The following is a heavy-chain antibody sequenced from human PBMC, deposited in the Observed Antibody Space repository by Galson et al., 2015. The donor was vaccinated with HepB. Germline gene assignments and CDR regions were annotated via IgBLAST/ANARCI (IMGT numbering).Heavy chain of an antibody. D-gene: IGHD4-11*01. CDR2: TYYRSKWFN. Sequence: SGDSAAWNWIRQSPSRGFEWLGRTYYRSKWFNDYAVSVKSRITINPDTSKNQFSLQMNSVTPEDTAVYYCARATVTTWTEFDYWGQGTLVTVSS. V-gene: IGHV6-1*01. CDR1: SGDSAA. J-gene: IGHJ4*02. CDR3: ARATVTTWTEFDY.